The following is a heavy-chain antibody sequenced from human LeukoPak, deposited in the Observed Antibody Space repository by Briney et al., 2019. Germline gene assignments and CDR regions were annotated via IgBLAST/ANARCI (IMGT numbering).Heavy chain of an antibody. V-gene: IGHV3-23*01. CDR1: GFTFSSYA. Sequence: GGSLRLSCTASGFTFSSYAMTWVRQARGKGLEWGADLSGSGNSTNNADSVKGRFTISRDNSNNTLYLQMKTLSPEDTAVYYCAKDQRAVAGTCFDNWGQGTLVTVSS. CDR2: LSGSGNST. D-gene: IGHD6-19*01. J-gene: IGHJ4*02. CDR3: AKDQRAVAGTCFDN.